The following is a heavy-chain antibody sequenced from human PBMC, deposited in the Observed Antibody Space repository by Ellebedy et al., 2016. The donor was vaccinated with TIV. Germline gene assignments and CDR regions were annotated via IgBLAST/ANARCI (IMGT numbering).Heavy chain of an antibody. Sequence: GESLKISCAASGFTFGSYGMHWVRQAPGKGLEWVAVIYYDGGIKYYADSVKGRFTISRVNSKNTLYLEMNSLTAGDTALYYCARDDDSYGLFKYWGQGTLVTVSS. V-gene: IGHV3-33*01. CDR3: ARDDDSYGLFKY. D-gene: IGHD5-18*01. CDR2: IYYDGGIK. J-gene: IGHJ4*02. CDR1: GFTFGSYG.